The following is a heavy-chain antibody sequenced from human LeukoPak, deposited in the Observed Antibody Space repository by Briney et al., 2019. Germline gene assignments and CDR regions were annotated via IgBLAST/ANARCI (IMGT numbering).Heavy chain of an antibody. Sequence: SGTLSLTCGVSGGSVINTNWWTGVRQPPGKGLEWIGEVHLDGRTNYNPSLESRLTMSVDVSENQVSLKLTSVTAADTAVYYCAREGGFYRPLDYSGQGTLVTVSS. CDR1: GGSVINTNW. V-gene: IGHV4-4*02. D-gene: IGHD3-3*01. CDR2: VHLDGRT. CDR3: AREGGFYRPLDY. J-gene: IGHJ4*02.